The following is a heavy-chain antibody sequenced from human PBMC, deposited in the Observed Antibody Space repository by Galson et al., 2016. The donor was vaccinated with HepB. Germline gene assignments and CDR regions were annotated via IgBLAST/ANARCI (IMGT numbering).Heavy chain of an antibody. D-gene: IGHD1-7*01. Sequence: CAISGDSVSSNTVAWNWIRQSPSRGLEWLGRTYFRSRWYNDYAGSVRGRIIISPDTSKYHFSLHLTSFTPEDTAVYYCARGWNYVKFDYWGQGTLVTVSS. CDR2: TYFRSRWYN. CDR1: GDSVSSNTVA. CDR3: ARGWNYVKFDY. J-gene: IGHJ4*02. V-gene: IGHV6-1*01.